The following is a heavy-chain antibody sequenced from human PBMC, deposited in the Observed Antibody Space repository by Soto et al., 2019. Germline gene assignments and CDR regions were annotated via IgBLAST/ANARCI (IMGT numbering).Heavy chain of an antibody. D-gene: IGHD2-15*01. J-gene: IGHJ6*02. CDR3: ASGEELGYCSGGSCYYYYYGMDV. CDR1: GYTFTSYG. CDR2: ISAYNGNT. V-gene: IGHV1-18*01. Sequence: ASVKVSCKASGYTFTSYGISWVRQAPGQGLEWMGWISAYNGNTNYAQKLQGRVTMTTDTSTSTAYMELRSLRSDDTAVYYCASGEELGYCSGGSCYYYYYGMDVWGQGTTVTVSS.